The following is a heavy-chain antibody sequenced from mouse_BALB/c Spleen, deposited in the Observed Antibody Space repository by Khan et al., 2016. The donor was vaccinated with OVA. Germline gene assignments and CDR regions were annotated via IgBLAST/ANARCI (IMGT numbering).Heavy chain of an antibody. CDR1: GYTFTDYA. V-gene: IGHV1S137*01. Sequence: QVRLQQSGAELVRPGVSVKISCKGSGYTFTDYAMHWVKQSHAKSLEWIGVISTYYDDASYNQKFKGKATMTVDKSSSTAYLELARLTSEDSAIYYWARNYYGTRNAMDYWGQGTSVTVSS. CDR3: ARNYYGTRNAMDY. J-gene: IGHJ4*01. D-gene: IGHD1-1*01. CDR2: ISTYYDDA.